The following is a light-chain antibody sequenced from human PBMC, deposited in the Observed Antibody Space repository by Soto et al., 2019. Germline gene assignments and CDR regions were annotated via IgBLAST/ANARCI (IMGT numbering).Light chain of an antibody. CDR1: QSVSNNY. V-gene: IGKV3-20*01. CDR2: DAS. Sequence: EIVLTQSPGTLSLSPWERATLSCRASQSVSNNYLAWYQKKPGQAPRLLIYDASSRATDIPDRFSGSGSGTDFTLTISRLEPEDFGVFYCQQYGSSPTFGGGTKVEIK. J-gene: IGKJ4*01. CDR3: QQYGSSPT.